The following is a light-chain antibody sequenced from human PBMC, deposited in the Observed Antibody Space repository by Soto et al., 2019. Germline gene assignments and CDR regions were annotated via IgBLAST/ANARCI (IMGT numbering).Light chain of an antibody. CDR3: QQSYSTSWT. V-gene: IGKV3-20*01. Sequence: EIVLTQSPGTLSLSPGEIATLSFRASQSVSNNYLAWYQQKPGQAPRLLIYGASTRAAGIPARFSGSGSGTDFTLTISSLQPEDFATYYCQQSYSTSWTFGQGTKVDIK. CDR2: GAS. CDR1: QSVSNNY. J-gene: IGKJ1*01.